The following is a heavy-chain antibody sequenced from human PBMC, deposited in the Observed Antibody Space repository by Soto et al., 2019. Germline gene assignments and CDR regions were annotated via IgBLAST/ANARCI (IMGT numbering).Heavy chain of an antibody. J-gene: IGHJ4*02. D-gene: IGHD3-10*01. CDR2: ITDTGGDA. CDR1: GLTFGSRA. Sequence: EVQLLESGGDLKQPGGSLRLSCVASGLTFGSRAMSWVRQAPGEGLQWVSTITDTGGDAKYADSVRGRFVISRDNSKNTLYLQMTSLTAEASAMYFCARGSTDSYPGSRIFDFWGRGTLVTVSS. CDR3: ARGSTDSYPGSRIFDF. V-gene: IGHV3-23*01.